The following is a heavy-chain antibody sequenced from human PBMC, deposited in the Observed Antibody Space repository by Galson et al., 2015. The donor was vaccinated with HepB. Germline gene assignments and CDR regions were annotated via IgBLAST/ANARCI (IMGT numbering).Heavy chain of an antibody. V-gene: IGHV1-3*01. CDR3: ARDPLMGDFWTSDFDY. CDR2: INAGNGNT. J-gene: IGHJ4*02. Sequence: SVKVSCKASGYTFTSYAMHWVRQAPGQRLEWMGWINAGNGNTKYSQKFQGRVTMTRDTSASTAYMELSSLRSEDTAVYYCARDPLMGDFWTSDFDYWGQGTLVTVSS. D-gene: IGHD3-3*01. CDR1: GYTFTSYA.